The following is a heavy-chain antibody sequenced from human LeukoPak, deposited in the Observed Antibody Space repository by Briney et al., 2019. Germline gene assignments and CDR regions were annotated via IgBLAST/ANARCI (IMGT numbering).Heavy chain of an antibody. Sequence: GGSLRLSCAASGFTFSNAWMSWVRQAPGKGLEWVGRIKSKTDGGTVDYAAPVKGRFTISRDNSKNTLYLQMNSLKTEHTAVYYCTTDRVNDFWSGYLGAFDIWGQGTMVTVSS. V-gene: IGHV3-15*01. D-gene: IGHD3-3*01. CDR2: IKSKTDGGTV. CDR3: TTDRVNDFWSGYLGAFDI. J-gene: IGHJ3*02. CDR1: GFTFSNAW.